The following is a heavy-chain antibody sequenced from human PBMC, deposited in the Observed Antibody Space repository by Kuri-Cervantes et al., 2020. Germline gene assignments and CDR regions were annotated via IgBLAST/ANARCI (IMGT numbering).Heavy chain of an antibody. Sequence: SETLSLXCAVNGGSXSGYSWTWIRXXPGKGXEWXGEINHRGSTXYDPSLKXRVTISVDTSKNQFSLXLTSVTAADTAVYYCARGGGVYFWLDVWGKGTTVTVSS. CDR2: INHRGST. CDR1: GGSXSGYS. J-gene: IGHJ6*04. D-gene: IGHD2/OR15-2a*01. CDR3: ARGGGVYFWLDV. V-gene: IGHV4-34*01.